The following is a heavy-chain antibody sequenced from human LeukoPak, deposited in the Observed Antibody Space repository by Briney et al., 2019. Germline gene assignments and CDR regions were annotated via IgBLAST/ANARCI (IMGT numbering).Heavy chain of an antibody. D-gene: IGHD6-19*01. CDR2: INHSGST. J-gene: IGHJ4*02. V-gene: IGHV4-34*01. Sequence: SETLSLTCAVYGGSFSGYYWSWIRRPPGKGLEWIGEINHSGSTNYNPSLKSRVTISVDTSKNQFSLQLNSVTPEDTAVYYCARGEQWRFDYWGQGTLVTVSS. CDR3: ARGEQWRFDY. CDR1: GGSFSGYY.